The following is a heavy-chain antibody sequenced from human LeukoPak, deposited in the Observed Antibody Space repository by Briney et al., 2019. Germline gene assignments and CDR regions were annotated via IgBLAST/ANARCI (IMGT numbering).Heavy chain of an antibody. J-gene: IGHJ6*02. CDR1: GFTFSNFA. Sequence: PGGSLRLSCAVSGFTFSNFAMSWVRQAPGKGLEWVSAMSGIGGNTYYADAVKGRFTISRDNSKNTVYLQMNSLRAEDTAVYYCAKERHFWDTRSGMDVWGQGTTVTVSS. D-gene: IGHD3-3*02. V-gene: IGHV3-23*01. CDR2: MSGIGGNT. CDR3: AKERHFWDTRSGMDV.